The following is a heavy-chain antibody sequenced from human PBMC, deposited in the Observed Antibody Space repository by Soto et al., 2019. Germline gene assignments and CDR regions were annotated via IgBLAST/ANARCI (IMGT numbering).Heavy chain of an antibody. Sequence: GGSLRLSCAASGFTFSGYALAWVRQAPGKGLEWVSGISGTGGSTDYADSVKGRFTISRDNSKNTLYLQMNSLRAEDTAVYYCAKDPESVLGMTYFDYWGQGTLVTVYS. J-gene: IGHJ4*02. CDR1: GFTFSGYA. CDR2: ISGTGGST. V-gene: IGHV3-23*01. CDR3: AKDPESVLGMTYFDY. D-gene: IGHD3-16*01.